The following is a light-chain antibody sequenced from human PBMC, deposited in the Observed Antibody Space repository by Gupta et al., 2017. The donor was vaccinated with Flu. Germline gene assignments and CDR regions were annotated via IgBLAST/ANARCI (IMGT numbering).Light chain of an antibody. CDR3: QQRYNWPPGLP. Sequence: EIVLTPSPATLSLSPGERATLSCRASQSVSTYLAWYQQKPGQAPRLLIYDASNKTTGIPARFSVDGSGTDFTLTISRLEPENFSLYYCQQRYNWPPGLPFGGGATVEIK. J-gene: IGKJ4*01. CDR2: DAS. V-gene: IGKV3-11*01. CDR1: QSVSTY.